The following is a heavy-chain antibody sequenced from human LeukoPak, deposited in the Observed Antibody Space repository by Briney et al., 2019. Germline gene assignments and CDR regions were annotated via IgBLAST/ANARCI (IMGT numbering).Heavy chain of an antibody. CDR3: AKALQHIVGVTASPFDY. CDR2: ISGSGGST. J-gene: IGHJ4*02. D-gene: IGHD2-21*02. V-gene: IGHV3-23*01. Sequence: GGSLRLSCAASGFTFSSYAMSWVRQAPGKGLEWVSAISGSGGSTYYADSVKGRFTISRDNSKNTLYLQMNSLKAEDTAVYYCAKALQHIVGVTASPFDYWGQGTLVTVSS. CDR1: GFTFSSYA.